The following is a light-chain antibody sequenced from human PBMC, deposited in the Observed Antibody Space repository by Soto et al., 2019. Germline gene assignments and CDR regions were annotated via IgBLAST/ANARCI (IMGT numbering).Light chain of an antibody. J-gene: IGLJ2*01. CDR1: SSNIGSNY. CDR2: RNN. CDR3: AAWDYSLSGVV. V-gene: IGLV1-47*01. Sequence: QSVLTQPPSASGTPGQRVTISCSGSSSNIGSNYVYWYQQLPGTAPKLLIYRNNQRPSGVPDRFSGSKSGTSASLAISGLRSADEADYYCAAWDYSLSGVVFGGGTKLTVL.